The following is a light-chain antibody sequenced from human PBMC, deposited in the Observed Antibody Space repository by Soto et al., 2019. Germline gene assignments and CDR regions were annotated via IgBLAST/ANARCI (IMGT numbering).Light chain of an antibody. V-gene: IGLV2-14*01. Sequence: QSVLTQPASVSGSPGQSITISCTETSSGAGGYKHVSWYQHHPGKAPKLIIYEVSNRPSGVSNRFSGSKSGYTASLTISGLQAEDEADYYCNSQRGSGTRVFGTGTKVTVL. J-gene: IGLJ1*01. CDR3: NSQRGSGTRV. CDR1: SSGAGGYKH. CDR2: EVS.